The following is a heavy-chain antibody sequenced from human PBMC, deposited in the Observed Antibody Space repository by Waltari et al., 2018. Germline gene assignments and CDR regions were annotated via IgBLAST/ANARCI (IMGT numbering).Heavy chain of an antibody. J-gene: IGHJ3*02. V-gene: IGHV1-69*02. Sequence: QVQLVQSGAEVKKPGSSVKVSCQASGGTFSRYTISWVRQAPGQGLEWMGRIIPILGIANYAQKFQGRVTITADKSTSTAYMELSSLRSEDTAVYYCARGRRQLGAFDIWGQGTMVTVSS. CDR2: IIPILGIA. D-gene: IGHD3-10*01. CDR1: GGTFSRYT. CDR3: ARGRRQLGAFDI.